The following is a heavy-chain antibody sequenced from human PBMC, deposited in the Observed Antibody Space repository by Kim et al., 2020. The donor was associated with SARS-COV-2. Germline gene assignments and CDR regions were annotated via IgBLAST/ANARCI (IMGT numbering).Heavy chain of an antibody. CDR2: INHSGTF. D-gene: IGHD2-8*02. CDR3: ARGRMGDVPAPVLGIGPHYNFFVMDV. Sequence: SETLSLTCAVYVGSFSGYHWSWIRPPPGKGLEWIGEINHSGTFNHNPSLKSRVTISIDRSKNQFSLKLTSVTAADTGFYYCARGRMGDVPAPVLGIGPHYNFFVMDVWGHGTTVTVSS. CDR1: VGSFSGYH. V-gene: IGHV4-34*01. J-gene: IGHJ6*02.